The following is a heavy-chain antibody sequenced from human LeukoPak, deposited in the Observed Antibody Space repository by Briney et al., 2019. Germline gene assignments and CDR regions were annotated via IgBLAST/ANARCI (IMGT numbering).Heavy chain of an antibody. Sequence: GGSLRLSCAASGFTISDHYMDWVRQAPGKGLEWVGRIKSKTDGGTTDYAAPVKGRFTISRDDSKNTLYLQMNSLKTEDTAVYYCTTDQEGDYDILTGYYGGNYFDYWGQGTLVTVSS. CDR3: TTDQEGDYDILTGYYGGNYFDY. D-gene: IGHD3-9*01. V-gene: IGHV3-15*01. J-gene: IGHJ4*02. CDR1: GFTISDHY. CDR2: IKSKTDGGTT.